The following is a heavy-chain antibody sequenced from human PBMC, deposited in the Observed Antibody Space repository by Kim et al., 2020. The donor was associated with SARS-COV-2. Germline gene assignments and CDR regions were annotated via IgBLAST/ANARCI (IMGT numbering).Heavy chain of an antibody. J-gene: IGHJ4*02. Sequence: ASVKVSCKASGYTFTGYFIHWVRQAPGQGLEWMGWINPNSGGTKYAQKFQGRVTMTRDTSINTAHMELTRLTSDETAVYYCTGLEDYDTFTGYSRSPAYWRQGTQVTVSS. V-gene: IGHV1-2*02. CDR3: TGLEDYDTFTGYSRSPAY. D-gene: IGHD3-9*01. CDR2: INPNSGGT. CDR1: GYTFTGYF.